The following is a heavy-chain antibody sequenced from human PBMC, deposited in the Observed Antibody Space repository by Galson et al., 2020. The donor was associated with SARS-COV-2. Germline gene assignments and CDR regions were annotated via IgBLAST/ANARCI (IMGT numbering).Heavy chain of an antibody. V-gene: IGHV3-23*01. CDR1: GFTFSSYA. J-gene: IGHJ6*03. CDR2: ISGSSGST. D-gene: IGHD5-18*01. Sequence: GGSLRLSCAASGFTFSSYAMTWVRQSPGKGLQWVSTISGSSGSTYYADSVKGRFAISRDNSKNTLYLQMNSLRADDTAIYYCAKDLFPGGYSYSYDYYYYYMDVWGKGTTVTISS. CDR3: AKDLFPGGYSYSYDYYYYYMDV.